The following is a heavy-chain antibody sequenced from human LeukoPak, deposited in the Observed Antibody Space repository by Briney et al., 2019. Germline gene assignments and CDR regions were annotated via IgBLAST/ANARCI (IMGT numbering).Heavy chain of an antibody. D-gene: IGHD3-9*01. CDR2: IYYSGST. Sequence: SETLSLTCTVSGGSISSYYWSWIRQPPGKGLEWIGYIYYSGSTNYNPSLKSRVTISVDTSKNQFSLKLSSVTAADTAVYYCARSSVLRYFDWLLGGAFDIWGQGTMVTVSS. CDR3: ARSSVLRYFDWLLGGAFDI. J-gene: IGHJ3*02. CDR1: GGSISSYY. V-gene: IGHV4-59*01.